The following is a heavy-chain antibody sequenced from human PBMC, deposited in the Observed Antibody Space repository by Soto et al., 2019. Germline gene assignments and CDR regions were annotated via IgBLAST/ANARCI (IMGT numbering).Heavy chain of an antibody. CDR2: IIPIFGTA. D-gene: IGHD6-13*01. CDR3: ARDRLGSSSWYNWFDP. Sequence: SVKVSCKASGGTFSSYAISWVRQAPGQGLEWMGGIIPIFGTANYAQKFQGRVTITADESTSTAYMELSSLRSEDTAVYYCARDRLGSSSWYNWFDPWGQGTLVTVSS. J-gene: IGHJ5*02. V-gene: IGHV1-69*13. CDR1: GGTFSSYA.